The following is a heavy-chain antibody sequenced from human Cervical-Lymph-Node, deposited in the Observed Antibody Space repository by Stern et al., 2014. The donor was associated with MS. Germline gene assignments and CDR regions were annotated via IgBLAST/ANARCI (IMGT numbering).Heavy chain of an antibody. V-gene: IGHV1-18*01. CDR2: INPYNVDT. CDR3: ARRHDYGDY. Sequence: VQLVHSEAEVKKPGASVKVSCKASGYTFTSYDITWVRQAPGQGLEWMGWINPYNVDTNFAQKLQGRVTMTTDTSTSTAYMELRSLTSDDTAVYYCARRHDYGDYWGQGTLVTVSS. J-gene: IGHJ4*02. CDR1: GYTFTSYD.